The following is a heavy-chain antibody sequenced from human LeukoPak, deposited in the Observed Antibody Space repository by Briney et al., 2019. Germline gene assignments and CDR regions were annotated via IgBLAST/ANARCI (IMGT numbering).Heavy chain of an antibody. CDR1: GYTFTSYG. V-gene: IGHV1-18*01. Sequence: GASVKVSCKASGYTFTSYGISWVRQAPGQGLEWMGWISAYNGNTNYAQKLQGRVTMTTDTSTSTAYMELRSLRSDNTAVYYCARAQRITMIVVVTTDYWGEGTLVTVSS. CDR3: ARAQRITMIVVVTTDY. J-gene: IGHJ4*02. D-gene: IGHD3-22*01. CDR2: ISAYNGNT.